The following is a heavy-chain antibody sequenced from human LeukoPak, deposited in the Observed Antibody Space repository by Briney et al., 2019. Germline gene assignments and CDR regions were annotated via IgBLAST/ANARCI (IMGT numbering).Heavy chain of an antibody. CDR2: INPNTGDT. J-gene: IGHJ4*02. V-gene: IGHV1-2*02. Sequence: ASVKVSFKASGYTLTSYYIHWVWPAPGQGLGWVGWINPNTGDTSFAQKFQGRVTLTRDTSISTAYMELSRLKSDDTAVYYCARLFNYYDNSGYYQYYFDYWGQGTLVTVSS. CDR3: ARLFNYYDNSGYYQYYFDY. CDR1: GYTLTSYY. D-gene: IGHD3-22*01.